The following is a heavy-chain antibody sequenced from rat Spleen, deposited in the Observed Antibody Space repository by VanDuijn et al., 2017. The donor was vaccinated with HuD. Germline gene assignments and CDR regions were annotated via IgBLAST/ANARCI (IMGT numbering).Heavy chain of an antibody. CDR1: GFTFTDFY. CDR3: VRRGYNYYFDY. V-gene: IGHV5-7*01. Sequence: EVQLVESGGGLVQPGRSLKLSCAASGFTFTDFYMAWVRQAPTKGLEWVATISYDGSDTYYRDSVKGRFSISRDDAKTTLYLQMDSLRSEDTATYYCVRRGYNYYFDYWGQGVMVTVSS. CDR2: ISYDGSDT. J-gene: IGHJ2*01. D-gene: IGHD4-3*01.